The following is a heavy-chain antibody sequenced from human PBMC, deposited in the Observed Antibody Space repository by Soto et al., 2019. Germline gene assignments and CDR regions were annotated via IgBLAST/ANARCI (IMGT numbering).Heavy chain of an antibody. Sequence: EVQLVESGGGLVQPGGSLRLSCAASGFTFSSYWMHWVRQAPGKGLVWVSHINSDGSSTSYADSVKGRLTISRDNAKNTLYLQMNSLRAEDTAVYYCARGGVYDLWSGYASYGMDVWGQGTTVTVSS. V-gene: IGHV3-74*01. CDR2: INSDGSST. CDR1: GFTFSSYW. CDR3: ARGGVYDLWSGYASYGMDV. J-gene: IGHJ6*02. D-gene: IGHD3-3*01.